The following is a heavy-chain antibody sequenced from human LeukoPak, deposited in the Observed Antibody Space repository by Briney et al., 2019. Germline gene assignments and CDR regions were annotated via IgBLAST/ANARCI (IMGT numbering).Heavy chain of an antibody. Sequence: SETLSLTCTVSGGSISSYYWSWIRQPAGKGLEWIGRIYTSGSTNYNPSLKSRVTISVDTSKNQFSLKLSSVTAADTAVYYCARDRGGIGSGYYYGDFDYWGQGTLVTVSS. D-gene: IGHD3-22*01. J-gene: IGHJ4*02. CDR2: IYTSGST. V-gene: IGHV4-4*07. CDR3: ARDRGGIGSGYYYGDFDY. CDR1: GGSISSYY.